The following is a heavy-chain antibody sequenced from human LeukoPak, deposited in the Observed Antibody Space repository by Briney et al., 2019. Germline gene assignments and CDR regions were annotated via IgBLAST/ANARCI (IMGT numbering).Heavy chain of an antibody. V-gene: IGHV1-8*01. Sequence: ASVKVSCKASGYPFRDYAINWVRQAPGQGLEWMGWMNPNTGNTGYAQRFQGRVILTSDTSTSTAYMELSSLRSEDTAVYYCARRRGSGWYYYGFDVWGQGTTVTVSS. CDR1: GYPFRDYA. CDR3: ARRRGSGWYYYGFDV. J-gene: IGHJ6*02. CDR2: MNPNTGNT. D-gene: IGHD6-19*01.